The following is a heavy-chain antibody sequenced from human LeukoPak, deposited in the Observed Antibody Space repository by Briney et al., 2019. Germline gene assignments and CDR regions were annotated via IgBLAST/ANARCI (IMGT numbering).Heavy chain of an antibody. Sequence: ASVKVSCKASGYTFTSYDINWVRQATGQGLEWMGWMNPNGGNTNYAQKLQGRVTMTTDTSTSTAYMELRSLRSDDTAVYYCARDIPYYYDSSGYYDWGQGTLVTVSS. CDR2: MNPNGGNT. D-gene: IGHD3-22*01. V-gene: IGHV1-18*01. J-gene: IGHJ4*02. CDR1: GYTFTSYD. CDR3: ARDIPYYYDSSGYYD.